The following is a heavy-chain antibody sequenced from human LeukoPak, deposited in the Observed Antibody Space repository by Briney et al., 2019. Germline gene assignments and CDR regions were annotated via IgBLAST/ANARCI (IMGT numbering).Heavy chain of an antibody. CDR3: AKDYLMVRGVITKAYFDY. CDR2: IGWNSGSI. J-gene: IGHJ4*02. V-gene: IGHV3-9*01. CDR1: GFTFDDYA. Sequence: PGGSLRLSCAASGFTFDDYAMHWVRQAPGKGLEWVSGIGWNSGSIGYADSVKGRFTISRDNAKNSLYLQMNSLRAEDTALYYCAKDYLMVRGVITKAYFDYWGQGTLVTVSS. D-gene: IGHD3-10*01.